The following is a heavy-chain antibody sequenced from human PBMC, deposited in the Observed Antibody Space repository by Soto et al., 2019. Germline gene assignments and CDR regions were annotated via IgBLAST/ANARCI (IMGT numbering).Heavy chain of an antibody. CDR2: ISYDGTIK. D-gene: IGHD1-26*01. J-gene: IGHJ4*02. V-gene: IGHV3-30*18. CDR1: GFTFSSYG. Sequence: QVQLVESGGGVVQPGRSLRLSCAASGFTFSSYGMHWVRQAPGEGLEWVALISYDGTIKSFADSVRGRFTISRDNSKNALYLQMNSLRDEDTAVYYCAKCESAWSVGVFDYWGLGTLVTVSS. CDR3: AKCESAWSVGVFDY.